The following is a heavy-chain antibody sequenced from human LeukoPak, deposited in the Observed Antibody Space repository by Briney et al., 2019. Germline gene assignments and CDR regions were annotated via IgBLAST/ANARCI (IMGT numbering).Heavy chain of an antibody. D-gene: IGHD2-15*01. J-gene: IGHJ5*02. V-gene: IGHV3-23*01. CDR1: GFTFSSYA. CDR3: AKVAVVVAATIWFDP. CDR2: ISGSGGST. Sequence: GGSLRLSCAASGFTFSSYAMSWVRQAPGKGLEWVSAISGSGGSTYHADSVKGRFTISRDNSKNALYLQMNSLRAEDTAVYYCAKVAVVVAATIWFDPWGQGTLVTVSS.